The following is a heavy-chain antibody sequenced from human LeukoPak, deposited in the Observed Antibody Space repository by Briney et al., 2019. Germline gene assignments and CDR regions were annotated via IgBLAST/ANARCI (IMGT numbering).Heavy chain of an antibody. D-gene: IGHD3-22*01. J-gene: IGHJ3*02. V-gene: IGHV1-18*01. CDR3: ASTTYYYDSSGHDAFDI. CDR1: GYTFTSYG. CDR2: ISAYNGNT. Sequence: GASVTVSCKASGYTFTSYGISWVRQAPGQGLEWMGWISAYNGNTNYAQKLQGRVTMTTDTSTSTAYMELRSLRSDDTAVYYCASTTYYYDSSGHDAFDIWGEGTMVTVSS.